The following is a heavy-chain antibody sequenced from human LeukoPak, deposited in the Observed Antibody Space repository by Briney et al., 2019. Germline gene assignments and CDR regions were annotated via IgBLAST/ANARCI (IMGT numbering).Heavy chain of an antibody. D-gene: IGHD6-19*01. V-gene: IGHV1-3*01. CDR2: INAGNGNT. CDR3: ARDFVAGLYYFDY. Sequence: VASVKVSCKASGYTFISYAMHWVRQAPGQRLEWMGWINAGNGNTKYSQKFQGRVTITRDTSASTAYMELSSLRSEDTAVYYCARDFVAGLYYFDYWGQGTLVTVSS. J-gene: IGHJ4*02. CDR1: GYTFISYA.